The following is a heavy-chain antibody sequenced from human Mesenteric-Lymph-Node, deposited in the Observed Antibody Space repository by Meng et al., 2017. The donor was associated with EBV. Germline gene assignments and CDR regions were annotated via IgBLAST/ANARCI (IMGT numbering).Heavy chain of an antibody. Sequence: QGQLQQWGAGLLKPSETLSLTCGVYGGSLSDYYWNWIRQPPGKGLEWIGDINHGGSTSYNPSLKSRVTISVDTSKNEFSLKMTSVTAADTAVYYCARDRHFDPWGQGTLVTVSS. CDR2: INHGGST. J-gene: IGHJ5*02. CDR1: GGSLSDYY. V-gene: IGHV4-34*01. CDR3: ARDRHFDP.